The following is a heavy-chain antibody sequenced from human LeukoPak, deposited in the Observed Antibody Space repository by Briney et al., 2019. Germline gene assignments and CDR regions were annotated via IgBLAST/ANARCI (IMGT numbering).Heavy chain of an antibody. CDR2: MSNSGST. V-gene: IGHV4-39*01. CDR1: GGSISSGDLH. D-gene: IGHD4-11*01. J-gene: IGHJ4*02. Sequence: SETLSLTCTVSGGSISSGDLHWGWIRQPPGKGLDWIGSMSNSGSTYYNASLKSRVTISVDTSKNQFSLKLSSVTAADTAVYYCARLSYRRFDYWGQGNLVTVSS. CDR3: ARLSYRRFDY.